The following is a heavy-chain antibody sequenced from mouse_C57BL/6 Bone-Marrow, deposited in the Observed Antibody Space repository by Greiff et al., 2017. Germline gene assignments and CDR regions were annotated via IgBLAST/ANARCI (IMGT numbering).Heavy chain of an antibody. Sequence: VQLQQSGAELVKPGASVKLSCTASGFNIKDYYMHWVKQRTEQGLEWIGRIDPEDGETKYAPKFQGKATITADTSTTTAYLQLSSLTSEDTAVYYCAGGFYYGSNYYAMDYWGQGTSVTVSS. V-gene: IGHV14-2*01. CDR2: IDPEDGET. CDR1: GFNIKDYY. CDR3: AGGFYYGSNYYAMDY. D-gene: IGHD1-1*01. J-gene: IGHJ4*01.